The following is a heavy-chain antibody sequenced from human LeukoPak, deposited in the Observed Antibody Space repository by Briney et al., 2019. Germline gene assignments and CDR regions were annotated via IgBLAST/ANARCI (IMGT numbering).Heavy chain of an antibody. D-gene: IGHD3/OR15-3a*01. J-gene: IGHJ4*02. V-gene: IGHV4-39*01. CDR2: IYYSGNT. Sequence: PSETLSLTCTVSGVSIGSSNSYWGWIRQPPGKGLEWIGSIYYSGNTYYNASLKSQVSISIDTSKNQFSLRLTSDCARQTGSGLFILPGGQGTLVTVSS. CDR1: GVSIGSSNSY. CDR3: ILP.